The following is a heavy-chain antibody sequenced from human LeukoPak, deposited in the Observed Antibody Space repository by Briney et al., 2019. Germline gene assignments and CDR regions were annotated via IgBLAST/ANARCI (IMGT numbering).Heavy chain of an antibody. CDR3: ANDYRGAFDY. Sequence: GGPLRLSCAASGFTFINAWLSWVRQVPGKGLEWVGRIKSKTDGGTTDYAAPVKGRFTISRDDSKNTLYLQMNSLKTEDTAIYYCANDYRGAFDYWGQGTLVTVSS. J-gene: IGHJ4*02. CDR2: IKSKTDGGTT. CDR1: GFTFINAW. V-gene: IGHV3-15*01. D-gene: IGHD4-11*01.